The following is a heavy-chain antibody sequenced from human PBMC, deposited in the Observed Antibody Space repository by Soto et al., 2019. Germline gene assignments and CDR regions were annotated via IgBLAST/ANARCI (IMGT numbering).Heavy chain of an antibody. CDR1: GCSIGNYY. Sequence: SDTRSLTSLVSGCSIGNYYLVLLRQPPGKGLEWIGEINHSGSTNYNPSLKSRVTISVDTSKNQFSLKLSSVTAADTAVYYCARVVAAAGLWEYYYGMDVWGQGTTVTVSS. CDR2: INHSGST. D-gene: IGHD6-13*01. V-gene: IGHV4-34*01. J-gene: IGHJ6*02. CDR3: ARVVAAAGLWEYYYGMDV.